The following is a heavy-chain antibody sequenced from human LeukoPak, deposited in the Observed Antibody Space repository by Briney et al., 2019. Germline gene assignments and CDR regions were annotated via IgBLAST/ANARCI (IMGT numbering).Heavy chain of an antibody. CDR3: AKGGAVRGVQSGRFDD. Sequence: GGSLRLSCAASGFTFSDYYMSWIRQAPGKGLEWVSYISSSGSTIYYADSVKGRFAISRDNAKNSLYLQMNSLRAEDTAAYYCAKGGAVRGVQSGRFDDWGQGTLVTVSS. J-gene: IGHJ4*02. D-gene: IGHD3-10*01. V-gene: IGHV3-11*01. CDR2: ISSSGSTI. CDR1: GFTFSDYY.